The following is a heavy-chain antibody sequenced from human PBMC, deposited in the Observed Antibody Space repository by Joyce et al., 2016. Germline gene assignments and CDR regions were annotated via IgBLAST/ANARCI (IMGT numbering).Heavy chain of an antibody. V-gene: IGHV4-61*01. CDR1: GGSVSSGSYY. CDR2: IYYSGST. Sequence: QVQLQESGPGLVKPSETLSLTCTVSGGSVSSGSYYWSWIRQPPGKGLAWIGYIYYSGSTNYNPSLKSRVTISVDTSKNQFSLKLSSVTAADTAVYYCASHFRGDAFDIWGQGTMVTVSS. J-gene: IGHJ3*02. D-gene: IGHD3-3*02. CDR3: ASHFRGDAFDI.